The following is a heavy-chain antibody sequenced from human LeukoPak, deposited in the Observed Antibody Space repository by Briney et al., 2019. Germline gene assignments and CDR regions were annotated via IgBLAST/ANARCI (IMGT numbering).Heavy chain of an antibody. CDR1: GGSISGYY. CDR2: VYTSGST. V-gene: IGHV4-4*07. Sequence: SETLSLTXSVSGGSISGYYWTWIWQPAGKGLEWIGRVYTSGSTHYNPSLKTRLTMSVDTSKNQFSLKLSSVTAADTAVYYCARLITGTTTAFDIWGQGTMVTVSS. D-gene: IGHD1-7*01. J-gene: IGHJ3*02. CDR3: ARLITGTTTAFDI.